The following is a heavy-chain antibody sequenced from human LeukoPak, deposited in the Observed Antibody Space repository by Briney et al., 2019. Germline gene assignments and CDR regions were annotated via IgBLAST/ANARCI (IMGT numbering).Heavy chain of an antibody. Sequence: SETLSLTCAVSGGSISSGGYSWSWLRQPPGKGLEWIGYIYHSGSTYYNPSLKSRVTISVDRSKNQFSLKLSSVTAADTAVYYCAREGYGSGSLYFDYWGQGTLVTVSS. CDR1: GGSISSGGYS. D-gene: IGHD3-10*01. CDR3: AREGYGSGSLYFDY. V-gene: IGHV4-30-2*01. CDR2: IYHSGST. J-gene: IGHJ4*02.